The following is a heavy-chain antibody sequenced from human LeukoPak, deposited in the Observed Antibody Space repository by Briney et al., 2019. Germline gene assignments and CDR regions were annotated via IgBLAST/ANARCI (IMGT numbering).Heavy chain of an antibody. V-gene: IGHV1-18*01. CDR2: ISAYNGNA. D-gene: IGHD3-10*01. J-gene: IGHJ5*02. CDR3: ARDATPYYYGSASYFFVH. CDR1: GYTFTSFG. Sequence: GASVKVSCKASGYTFTSFGVNWVRQAPGQGLEWMGWISAYNGNASYVQTYEGRVTMTSETSTSTAYMELRNLTSDDTAVYYCARDATPYYYGSASYFFVHWGQGTLVTVSS.